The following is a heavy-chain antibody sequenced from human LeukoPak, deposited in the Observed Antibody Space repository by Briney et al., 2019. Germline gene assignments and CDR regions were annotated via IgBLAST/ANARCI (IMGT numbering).Heavy chain of an antibody. Sequence: GGSLRLSCAASGFTFRSYSMSWVRQAPGKGLEWVSSISSSSSYIYYADSVKGRFTISRDNAKNSLYLQMNSLRAEDTAVYYCARDSGYCSSTSCDYYYYGMDAWGKGTTVTVSS. J-gene: IGHJ6*04. V-gene: IGHV3-21*01. CDR1: GFTFRSYS. CDR2: ISSSSSYI. CDR3: ARDSGYCSSTSCDYYYYGMDA. D-gene: IGHD2-2*01.